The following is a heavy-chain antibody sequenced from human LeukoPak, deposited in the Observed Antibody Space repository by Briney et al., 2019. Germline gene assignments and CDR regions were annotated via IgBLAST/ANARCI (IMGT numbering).Heavy chain of an antibody. D-gene: IGHD1-1*01. V-gene: IGHV3-30-3*01. J-gene: IGHJ4*02. CDR2: ISYDGSNK. CDR1: GFTFSSYA. CDR3: AKDRTRYGDFDY. Sequence: PGRSLRLSCAASGFTFSSYAMHWVRQAPGKGLEWVAVISYDGSNKYYADSVKGRFTISRDNSKNTLYLQMNSLRAEDTAVYYCAKDRTRYGDFDYWGQGTLVTVSS.